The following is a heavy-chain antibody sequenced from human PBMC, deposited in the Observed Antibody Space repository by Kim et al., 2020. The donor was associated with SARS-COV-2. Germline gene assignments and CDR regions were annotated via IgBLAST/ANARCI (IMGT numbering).Heavy chain of an antibody. CDR1: GFIFRNYA. D-gene: IGHD3-10*01. CDR3: AKHWGSGTYYNYFDY. CDR2: ISSSGDRT. J-gene: IGHJ4*02. Sequence: GGSLRLSCAGSGFIFRNYAVSWVRQAPGKGLEWVSAISSSGDRTFYRDSVRGRVTISRDNSKNTVYLQLNGLGVEDAAVYYCAKHWGSGTYYNYFDYWGQGSLVTVSS. V-gene: IGHV3-23*01.